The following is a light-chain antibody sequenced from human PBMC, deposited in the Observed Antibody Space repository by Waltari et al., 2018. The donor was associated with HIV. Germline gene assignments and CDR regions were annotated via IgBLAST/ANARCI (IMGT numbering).Light chain of an antibody. V-gene: IGLV1-40*01. CDR3: QSYDNSLCGFVV. J-gene: IGLJ2*01. Sequence: QSVLTQPPSVSGAPGQRVTISCTGCRDNIGEGYDVQWSQKLPVTAPKLLIYGNHTRPSGAPDRFSGSKSGTSASLAITRLQAEDGADYSCQSYDNSLCGFVVFGGGTKLTVL. CDR2: GNH. CDR1: RDNIGEGYD.